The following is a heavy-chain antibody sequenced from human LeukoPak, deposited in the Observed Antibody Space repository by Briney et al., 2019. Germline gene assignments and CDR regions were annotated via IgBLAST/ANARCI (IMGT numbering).Heavy chain of an antibody. CDR1: GYTFTSYY. D-gene: IGHD3-3*01. Sequence: ASVTVSCKASGYTFTSYYMHWVRQAPGQGLEWMGIINPSGGSTSYAQKFQGRVTMTRDTSTSTVYMELSSRRSEDTAVYYCARATGQYYDFWSGYIDYWGQGTLVTVSS. CDR3: ARATGQYYDFWSGYIDY. CDR2: INPSGGST. J-gene: IGHJ4*02. V-gene: IGHV1-46*01.